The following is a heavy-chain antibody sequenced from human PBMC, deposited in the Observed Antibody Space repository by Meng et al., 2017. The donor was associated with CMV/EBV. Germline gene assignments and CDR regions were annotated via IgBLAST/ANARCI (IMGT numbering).Heavy chain of an antibody. V-gene: IGHV3-23*03. D-gene: IGHD3-22*01. J-gene: IGHJ6*02. CDR1: GFTFSSYA. CDR3: ASSKGVYDSSGYYSYGMDV. CDR2: IYSGGSST. Sequence: GESLKISCAASGFTFSSYAMSWVRQAPGKGLEWVSVIYSGGSSTYYADSVKGRFTISRDNAKNSLYLQMNSLRAEDTAVYYCASSKGVYDSSGYYSYGMDVWGQGTTVTVSS.